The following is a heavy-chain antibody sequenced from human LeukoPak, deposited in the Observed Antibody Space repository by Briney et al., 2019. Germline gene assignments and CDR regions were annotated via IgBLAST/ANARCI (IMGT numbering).Heavy chain of an antibody. CDR3: AGRLWRRDGYNLPAFDI. CDR1: GGSVSSYY. CDR2: IYYSGST. J-gene: IGHJ3*02. Sequence: ASETLSLTCTVSGGSVSSYYWNWIRQPPGKGLEWIGYIYYSGSTNYNPSLKSRVTISVDTSKNQFSLKLSSVTAADTAVYYCAGRLWRRDGYNLPAFDIWGQGSMVTVSS. D-gene: IGHD5-24*01. V-gene: IGHV4-59*02.